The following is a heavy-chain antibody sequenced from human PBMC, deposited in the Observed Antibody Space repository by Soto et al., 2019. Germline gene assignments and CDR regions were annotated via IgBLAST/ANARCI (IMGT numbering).Heavy chain of an antibody. V-gene: IGHV3-23*01. Sequence: HPGGSLRLSCAASGFTFSVYAMSWVRQAPGKGLEWVAGISGRGGATYYGDSGKGRFTISRDNSKNTVFLQMNGLRADDTAIYYCAKDLTDSDLVFDYWGQGALVTVSS. CDR2: ISGRGGAT. D-gene: IGHD1-26*01. J-gene: IGHJ4*02. CDR1: GFTFSVYA. CDR3: AKDLTDSDLVFDY.